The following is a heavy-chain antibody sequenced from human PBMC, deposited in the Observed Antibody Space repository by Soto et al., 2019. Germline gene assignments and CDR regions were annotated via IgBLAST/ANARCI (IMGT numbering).Heavy chain of an antibody. CDR1: GYSYTSYW. V-gene: IGHV5-51*01. D-gene: IGHD4-17*01. CDR2: IYPGDSDT. J-gene: IGHJ4*02. CDR3: ARLSTVTTSPFDF. Sequence: PGESLKISCKGSGYSYTSYWIGWVRQMPGKGLEWTGIIYPGDSDTRYSPSFQGQVTMSADKSIRTAYLQWSSLKASDTAIYYCARLSTVTTSPFDFCGQGTLVTVSS.